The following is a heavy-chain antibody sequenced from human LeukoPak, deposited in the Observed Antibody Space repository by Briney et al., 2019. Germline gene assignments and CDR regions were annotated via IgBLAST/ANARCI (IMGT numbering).Heavy chain of an antibody. Sequence: ASVKVSCKASGGTFSSYAISWVRQAPGQGLEWMGGIIPIFGTANYAQKFQGRVTITADKSTGTAYMELSSLRSEDTAVHYCATMVRGVPALGFDPWGQGTLVTVSS. D-gene: IGHD3-10*01. CDR2: IIPIFGTA. V-gene: IGHV1-69*06. CDR1: GGTFSSYA. J-gene: IGHJ5*02. CDR3: ATMVRGVPALGFDP.